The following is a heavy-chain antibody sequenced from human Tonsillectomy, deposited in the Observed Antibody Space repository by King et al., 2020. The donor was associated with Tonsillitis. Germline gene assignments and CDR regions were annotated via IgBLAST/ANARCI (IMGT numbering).Heavy chain of an antibody. D-gene: IGHD2-2*01. CDR1: GFTFDDYA. Sequence: VQLVESGGGLVQPGRSLRLSCAASGFTFDDYAMHWVRQAPGKGLEWVSGISWNSGSIGYAVSVKGRFTISRDNAKNSLYLQMNSLRAEDTALYYCAKDKTRSLPAAIDYWGQGTLVTVSS. CDR2: ISWNSGSI. CDR3: AKDKTRSLPAAIDY. J-gene: IGHJ4*02. V-gene: IGHV3-9*01.